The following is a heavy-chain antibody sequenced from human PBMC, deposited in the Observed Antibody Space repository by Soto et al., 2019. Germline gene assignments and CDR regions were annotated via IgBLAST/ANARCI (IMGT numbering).Heavy chain of an antibody. CDR3: AREYYASGRYHYYFDY. Sequence: GGSLRLSCAASGFTFSDYYMSWIRQAPGKGLEWVSYISSSSSSTSYADSMKGRSTISRDNAKNSLYLQMNSLRAEDTAVYYCAREYYASGRYHYYFDYCGQGTLVTV. CDR2: ISSSSSST. J-gene: IGHJ4*02. CDR1: GFTFSDYY. V-gene: IGHV3-11*06. D-gene: IGHD3-10*01.